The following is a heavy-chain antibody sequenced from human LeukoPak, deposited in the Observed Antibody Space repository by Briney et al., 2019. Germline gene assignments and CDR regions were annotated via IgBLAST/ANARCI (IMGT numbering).Heavy chain of an antibody. CDR3: ALEGEMATGLDY. Sequence: SETLSLTCAVYGGSFSGYYWSWIRQPPGKGLEWIREINHSGSTNYNPSLKSRVTISVDTSKNQFSLKLSSVTAADTAVYYCALEGEMATGLDYWGQGTLVTVSS. J-gene: IGHJ4*02. D-gene: IGHD5-24*01. V-gene: IGHV4-34*01. CDR1: GGSFSGYY. CDR2: INHSGST.